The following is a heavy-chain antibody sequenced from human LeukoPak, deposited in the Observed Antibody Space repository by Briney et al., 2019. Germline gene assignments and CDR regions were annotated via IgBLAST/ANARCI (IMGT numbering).Heavy chain of an antibody. CDR2: INHSGST. D-gene: IGHD1-26*01. J-gene: IGHJ4*02. V-gene: IGHV4-34*01. CDR3: ARGSGELRVPLDY. CDR1: GGSFSGYY. Sequence: PSETLSLTCAVYGGSFSGYYWSWIRQSPGKGLERIGEINHSGSTNYNPSLKSRVTISVDKSKNQFSLKLSSVTAADTAVYYCARGSGELRVPLDYWGQGTLVTVSS.